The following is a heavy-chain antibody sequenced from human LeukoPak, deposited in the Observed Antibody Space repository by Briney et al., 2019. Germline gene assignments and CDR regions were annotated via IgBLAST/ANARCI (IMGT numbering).Heavy chain of an antibody. CDR1: GFTLSTYD. Sequence: GGSLRLSCAASGFTLSTYDMHWVRQATGKGLEWVSGIGSVGDTYYAGSVKGRFTISRENGKNSLYLQMNSLRVGDTAVYYCARVGGNGFDIWGQGTMVTVSS. V-gene: IGHV3-13*04. D-gene: IGHD3-16*01. CDR3: ARVGGNGFDI. CDR2: IGSVGDT. J-gene: IGHJ3*02.